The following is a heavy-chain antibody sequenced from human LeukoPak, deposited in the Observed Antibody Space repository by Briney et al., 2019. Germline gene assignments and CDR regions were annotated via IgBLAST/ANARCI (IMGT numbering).Heavy chain of an antibody. CDR1: GGSFSSGSYY. CDR2: IYYSGST. Sequence: PSETLSLTCTVSGGSFSSGSYYWSWIRQPPGKGLEWVGYIYYSGSTNYNPSLKSRVTISVDTSKNQFSLKLTSVTAADTAVYYCARGRGSGGPFDPWGQGTLVTVSS. CDR3: ARGRGSGGPFDP. V-gene: IGHV4-61*01. D-gene: IGHD6-19*01. J-gene: IGHJ5*02.